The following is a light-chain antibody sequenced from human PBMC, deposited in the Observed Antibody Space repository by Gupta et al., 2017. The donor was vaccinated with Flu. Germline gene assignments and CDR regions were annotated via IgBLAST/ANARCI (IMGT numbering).Light chain of an antibody. V-gene: IGKV3-20*01. Sequence: VTPCLSAAERGTSTCRAMQSIGSSYLDWYQQKPGQSPTLLIYVASSRATGVPDRFSGSGSGTDFTLTISRLEPEDFAMYYCLHARNSPHTFGQGTKVDIK. J-gene: IGKJ2*01. CDR2: VAS. CDR1: QSIGSSY. CDR3: LHARNSPHT.